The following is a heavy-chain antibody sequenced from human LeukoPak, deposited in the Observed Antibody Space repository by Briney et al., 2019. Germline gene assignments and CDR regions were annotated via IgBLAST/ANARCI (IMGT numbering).Heavy chain of an antibody. D-gene: IGHD6-6*01. Sequence: GGSLRLSCAVFGFNFSTHAMSWVRQAPWKGLEWVSTIRGGGDNSYYSDSVKGRLTVSKDISKKTLYLQLNSLRAGDTAVYYCAKAHYAARQGYFDYWGQGTLVTVSS. J-gene: IGHJ4*02. CDR1: GFNFSTHA. CDR2: IRGGGDNS. V-gene: IGHV3-23*01. CDR3: AKAHYAARQGYFDY.